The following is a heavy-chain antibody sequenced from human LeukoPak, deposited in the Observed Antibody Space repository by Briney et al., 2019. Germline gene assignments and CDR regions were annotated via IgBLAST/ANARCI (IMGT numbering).Heavy chain of an antibody. D-gene: IGHD6-13*01. CDR3: AKGGGAAAFDY. Sequence: GGSLRLSCAASGFTFSNAWMSWVRQAPGKGLEWVGRIKSKTDGGTTDYAAPVKGRFTISRDDSKNTLYLQMNSLRAEDTAIYYCAKGGGAAAFDYWGQGTLVTVSS. CDR1: GFTFSNAW. V-gene: IGHV3-15*01. CDR2: IKSKTDGGTT. J-gene: IGHJ4*02.